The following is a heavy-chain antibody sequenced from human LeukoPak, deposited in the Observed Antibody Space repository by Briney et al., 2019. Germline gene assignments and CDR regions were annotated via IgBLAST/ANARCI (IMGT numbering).Heavy chain of an antibody. V-gene: IGHV4-34*01. J-gene: IGHJ6*03. D-gene: IGHD2-2*02. CDR2: INHSGST. CDR1: GGSFSGYY. Sequence: SETLSLTCAVYGGSFSGYYWSWIRQPPGKGLEWIGEINHSGSTKYNPSLKSRVTISVDTSKNQFSLKLSSVTAADTAVYYCASRCSSTSCYRYYYYMDVWGKGTTVTVS. CDR3: ASRCSSTSCYRYYYYMDV.